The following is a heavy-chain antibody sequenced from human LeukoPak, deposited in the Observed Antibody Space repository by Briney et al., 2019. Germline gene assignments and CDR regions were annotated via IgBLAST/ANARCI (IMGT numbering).Heavy chain of an antibody. CDR2: IYSDNT. CDR3: ARRAGAYSHPYDY. V-gene: IGHV3-53*01. D-gene: IGHD4/OR15-4a*01. J-gene: IGHJ4*02. CDR1: GFTFTDYY. Sequence: GGSLRLSCAASGFTFTDYYMSWLRQAPGKGLEWVSFIYSDNTHYSYSVKGRFTISRDNSKNTLYLQMNSLRAEDTAVYYCARRAGAYSHPYDYWGQGTLVTVSS.